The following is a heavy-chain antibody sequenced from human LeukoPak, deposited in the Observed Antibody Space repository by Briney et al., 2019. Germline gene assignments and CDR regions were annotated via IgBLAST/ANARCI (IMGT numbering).Heavy chain of an antibody. CDR1: GGSISSGSYY. CDR3: ARGGSSWYYNWLDP. V-gene: IGHV4-61*02. D-gene: IGHD6-13*01. Sequence: SETLSLTCTVSGGSISSGSYYWSWIRQPAGKGLEWIGRIYTSGSTNYNPSLKSRVTISVDTSKNQFSLKLSSVTAADTAVYYCARGGSSWYYNWLDPWGQGTLVTVSS. J-gene: IGHJ5*02. CDR2: IYTSGST.